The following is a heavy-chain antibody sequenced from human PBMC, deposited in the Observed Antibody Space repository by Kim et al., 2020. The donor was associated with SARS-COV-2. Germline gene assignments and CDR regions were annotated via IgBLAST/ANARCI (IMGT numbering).Heavy chain of an antibody. CDR1: GGTFSSYA. Sequence: SVKVSCKASGGTFSSYAISWVRQAPGQGLEWMGGIIPIFGTANYAQKFQGRVTITADESTSTAYMELSSLRSEDTAVYYCARSLPRAAAGFFDYWGQGTLVTVSS. V-gene: IGHV1-69*13. CDR3: ARSLPRAAAGFFDY. CDR2: IIPIFGTA. D-gene: IGHD6-13*01. J-gene: IGHJ4*02.